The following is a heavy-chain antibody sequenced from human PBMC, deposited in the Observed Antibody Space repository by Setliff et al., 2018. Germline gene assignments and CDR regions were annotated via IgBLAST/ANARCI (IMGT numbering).Heavy chain of an antibody. CDR1: GFTFSSYT. V-gene: IGHV3-48*01. CDR3: ARTYYYASSGYRGYYYYLDV. CDR2: ISSSSRTK. Sequence: PGGSLRLSCAASGFTFSSYTMNWVRQAPGKGLEWVSYISSSSRTKYYADSVKGRFTISRDNAKNSLYLQMNSLRADDTAVYYCARTYYYASSGYRGYYYYLDVWGKGTTVTVSS. D-gene: IGHD3-22*01. J-gene: IGHJ6*03.